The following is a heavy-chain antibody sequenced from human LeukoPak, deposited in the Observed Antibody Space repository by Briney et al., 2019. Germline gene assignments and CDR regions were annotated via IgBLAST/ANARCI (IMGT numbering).Heavy chain of an antibody. V-gene: IGHV3-7*01. CDR1: GFTFTTHW. Sequence: PGGSLRLSCATSGFTFTTHWMSWVRQAPGKPPERVANIKQDGSDKYYLDSVKGRFTISRDNAKNSLYLQMNSLRAEDTAVYYCASPVVAATLFAFDIWGQGTMVTVSS. D-gene: IGHD2-15*01. CDR2: IKQDGSDK. J-gene: IGHJ3*02. CDR3: ASPVVAATLFAFDI.